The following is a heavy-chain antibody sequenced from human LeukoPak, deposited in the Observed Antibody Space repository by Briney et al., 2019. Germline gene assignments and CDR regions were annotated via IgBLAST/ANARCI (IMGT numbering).Heavy chain of an antibody. Sequence: SETLSLTCTVSGDSVSSGGYHWSWIRQPPGKGLEWIGCVLYSGSTKYNPSLKSRVTISVDTSKNQFSLKLNSVTAADTAVYYCARDPRYGSGQTWFDPWGQGTLVTVSS. V-gene: IGHV4-61*08. J-gene: IGHJ5*02. CDR2: VLYSGST. CDR1: GDSVSSGGYH. CDR3: ARDPRYGSGQTWFDP. D-gene: IGHD3-10*01.